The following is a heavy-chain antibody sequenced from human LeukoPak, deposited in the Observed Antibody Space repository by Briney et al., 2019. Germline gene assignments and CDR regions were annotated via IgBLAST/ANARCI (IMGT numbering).Heavy chain of an antibody. V-gene: IGHV3-53*01. CDR3: AGTLYDYVWGSYRYPFDY. CDR2: IYSGGST. D-gene: IGHD3-16*02. Sequence: GGSLRLSCAASGFTVSSNYMTWVRQAPGKGLEWVSVIYSGGSTYYADSVEGRFTISRDNSKNTLYLQMNSLRAEDTAVYYCAGTLYDYVWGSYRYPFDYWGQGTLVTVSS. CDR1: GFTVSSNY. J-gene: IGHJ4*02.